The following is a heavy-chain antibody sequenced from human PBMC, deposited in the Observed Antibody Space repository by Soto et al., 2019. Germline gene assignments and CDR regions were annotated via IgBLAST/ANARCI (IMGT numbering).Heavy chain of an antibody. J-gene: IGHJ3*02. D-gene: IGHD5-12*01. Sequence: GGSLRLSCAASGFTFSSYSMNWVRQAPGKGLEWVSSISSSSSYIYYADSVKGRFTISRDNAKNSLYLQMNSLRAEDTAVYYCARDQGSAVRDGYNLDAFDIWGQGTRVTVSS. CDR2: ISSSSSYI. CDR3: ARDQGSAVRDGYNLDAFDI. CDR1: GFTFSSYS. V-gene: IGHV3-21*01.